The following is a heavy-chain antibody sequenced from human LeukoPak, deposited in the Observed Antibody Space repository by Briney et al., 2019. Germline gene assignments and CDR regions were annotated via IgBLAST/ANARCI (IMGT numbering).Heavy chain of an antibody. Sequence: PGRSLRLSCAASGFXXXXXXMHWVRQXPXXXXXXXXGISWNSGSIGYADSVKGRFTISRDNAKNSLYLQMNSLRTEDTALYYCAKDTGGSGWPFDYWGQGTLVTVSS. D-gene: IGHD6-19*01. CDR1: GFXXXXXX. V-gene: IGHV3-9*01. J-gene: IGHJ4*02. CDR3: AKDTGGSGWPFDY. CDR2: ISWNSGSI.